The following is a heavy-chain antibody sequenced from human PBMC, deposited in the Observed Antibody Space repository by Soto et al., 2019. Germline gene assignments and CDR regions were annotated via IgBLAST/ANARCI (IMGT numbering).Heavy chain of an antibody. Sequence: QVQLVESGGGVVQPGRSLRLSCAASGFTFSSYGMHWVRQAPGKGLEWVAVIWYDGSNKYYADSVKGRFTISRDNSKNTLYPQRNTLRAEDTAVYYCARASSPYYYDSSGYYPGQWGQGTLVTVAA. V-gene: IGHV3-33*01. J-gene: IGHJ4*02. D-gene: IGHD3-22*01. CDR1: GFTFSSYG. CDR3: ARASSPYYYDSSGYYPGQ. CDR2: IWYDGSNK.